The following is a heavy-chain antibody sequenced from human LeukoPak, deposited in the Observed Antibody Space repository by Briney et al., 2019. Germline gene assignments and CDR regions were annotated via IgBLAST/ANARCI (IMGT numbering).Heavy chain of an antibody. V-gene: IGHV1-69*04. D-gene: IGHD3-22*01. Sequence: GASVKVSCKASGGTFSSYAISWVRQAPGQGLEWMGRVIPILGIANYARKFLDRVTMTTDTSTSTAYMELTSLRSDDTAVYYCARDPHYYDSTGHYFFDYWGQGSLVTVSS. CDR2: VIPILGIA. CDR3: ARDPHYYDSTGHYFFDY. CDR1: GGTFSSYA. J-gene: IGHJ4*02.